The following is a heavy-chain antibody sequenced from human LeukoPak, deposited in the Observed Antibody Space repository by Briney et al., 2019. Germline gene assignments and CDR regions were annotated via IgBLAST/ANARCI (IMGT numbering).Heavy chain of an antibody. J-gene: IGHJ4*02. CDR3: AGVAATITDYYFDY. Sequence: SETLSLTCTVSGGSISSYYWSWIRQPPGKGLEWIGYIYYSGSTNYNPSLKSRVTISVDKSKNQFSLKLSSVTAADTAVYYCAGVAATITDYYFDYWGQGTLVTVSS. CDR1: GGSISSYY. D-gene: IGHD5-12*01. CDR2: IYYSGST. V-gene: IGHV4-59*12.